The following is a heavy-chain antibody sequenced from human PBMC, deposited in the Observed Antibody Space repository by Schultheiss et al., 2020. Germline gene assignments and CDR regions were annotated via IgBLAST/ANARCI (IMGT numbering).Heavy chain of an antibody. CDR2: ISWNSGSI. V-gene: IGHV3-9*01. J-gene: IGHJ5*02. Sequence: GGSLRLSCAASGFTFDDYAMHWVRQAPGKGLEWVSGISWNSGSIGYADSVKGRFTISRDNAKNSLYLQMNSLRAEDTAVYYCAKLITMIVVVTWGQGTLVTVSS. CDR1: GFTFDDYA. D-gene: IGHD3-22*01. CDR3: AKLITMIVVVT.